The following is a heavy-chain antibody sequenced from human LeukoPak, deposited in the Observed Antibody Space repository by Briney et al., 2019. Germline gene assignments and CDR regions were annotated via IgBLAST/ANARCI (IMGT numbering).Heavy chain of an antibody. CDR1: GYNFINYD. V-gene: IGHV1-8*01. Sequence: ASVKVSCKTSGYNFINYDMSWVRQATGQGPEWMGWLDPKSGNSDSLQKFKGRLTMTRDTSKSTAYMELSNLRSEDTAVYYCAIVGRRPTTGITARRYYVYGLNVWGQGTTVIVSS. CDR3: AIVGRRPTTGITARRYYVYGLNV. D-gene: IGHD6-6*01. J-gene: IGHJ6*02. CDR2: LDPKSGNS.